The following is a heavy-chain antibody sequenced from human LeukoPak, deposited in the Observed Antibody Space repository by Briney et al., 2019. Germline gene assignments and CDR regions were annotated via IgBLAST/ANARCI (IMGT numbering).Heavy chain of an antibody. D-gene: IGHD2-21*02. J-gene: IGHJ3*02. Sequence: GGSLRLSCAASGSGFIFSNYGMRWVRQAPRKGLEWVSAISGTGASTFYADSVKGRCIVSRDNPKNTLYLQMNSLRAEDTAVYYCARVLVIVMTYDAFDIWGQGTMVTVSS. V-gene: IGHV3-23*01. CDR2: ISGTGAST. CDR3: ARVLVIVMTYDAFDI. CDR1: GSGFIFSNYG.